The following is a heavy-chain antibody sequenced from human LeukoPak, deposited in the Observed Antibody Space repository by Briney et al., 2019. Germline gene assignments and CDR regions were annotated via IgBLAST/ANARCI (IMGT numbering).Heavy chain of an antibody. CDR2: FDPEDGET. D-gene: IGHD2-15*01. J-gene: IGHJ5*02. V-gene: IGHV1-24*01. CDR1: GYTLTELS. CDR3: ATCSGVVVAAGFWFDP. Sequence: ASVKVSCKVSGYTLTELSMHWVRQAPGKGLEWMGCFDPEDGETIYAQKFQGRVTMTEDTSTDTAYMELSSLRSEDTAVYYCATCSGVVVAAGFWFDPWGQGTLVTVSS.